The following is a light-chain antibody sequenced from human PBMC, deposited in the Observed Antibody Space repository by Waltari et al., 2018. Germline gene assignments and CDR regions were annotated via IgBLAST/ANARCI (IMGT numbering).Light chain of an antibody. Sequence: EIVLTQTPDTLSLSPGERATLSCRASQSCSRFLAWYQQKPGQAPRLILSGASSRATGIPDRFSGSGSGTDFSFTISRLEPEGFAVYYCQKYDRLPATFGQGTKVEIK. CDR1: QSCSRF. J-gene: IGKJ1*01. CDR2: GAS. V-gene: IGKV3-20*01. CDR3: QKYDRLPAT.